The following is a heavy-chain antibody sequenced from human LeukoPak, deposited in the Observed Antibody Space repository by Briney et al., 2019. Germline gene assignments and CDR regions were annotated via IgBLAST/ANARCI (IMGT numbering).Heavy chain of an antibody. Sequence: PSETLSLTCTVSGYSISSGYYWGWIRQPPGKGLEWIGSIYHSGSTYYNPSLKSRVTISVDTSKNQFSLKLSSVTSADTAVYYCATKAPKYYYVSGSYPDYWGQGTLVTVSS. CDR1: GYSISSGYY. CDR2: IYHSGST. D-gene: IGHD3-10*01. J-gene: IGHJ4*02. CDR3: ATKAPKYYYVSGSYPDY. V-gene: IGHV4-38-2*02.